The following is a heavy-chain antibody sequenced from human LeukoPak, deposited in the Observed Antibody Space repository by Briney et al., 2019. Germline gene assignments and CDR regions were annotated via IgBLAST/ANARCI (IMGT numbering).Heavy chain of an antibody. D-gene: IGHD3-10*01. V-gene: IGHV3-48*03. J-gene: IGHJ4*02. CDR3: ARWSYYFGSGSSYYDS. CDR2: ISGSGSTI. CDR1: GFTFSTFE. Sequence: GGSLRLSCTASGFTFSTFEMNWVRQTPEKGLEWLSYISGSGSTIYYADSVKGRFTVSRDNARNSLYLQMNSLRADDAAVYYCARWSYYFGSGSSYYDSWGQGTLVTVSS.